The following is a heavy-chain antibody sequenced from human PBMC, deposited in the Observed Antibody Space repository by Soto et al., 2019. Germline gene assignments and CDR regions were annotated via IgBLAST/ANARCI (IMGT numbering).Heavy chain of an antibody. V-gene: IGHV3-23*01. CDR3: AKDGDYHGSGSFLDY. CDR1: GFIFGNYV. Sequence: PVGSLRLSCAASGFIFGNYVMTWVRQRPGKGLEWVSTISGSGRDTYYADSLKGRFTISRDSPKNTLYLQINTLRAEDTAIYYCAKDGDYHGSGSFLDYWGQGTPVTVSS. CDR2: ISGSGRDT. D-gene: IGHD3-10*01. J-gene: IGHJ4*02.